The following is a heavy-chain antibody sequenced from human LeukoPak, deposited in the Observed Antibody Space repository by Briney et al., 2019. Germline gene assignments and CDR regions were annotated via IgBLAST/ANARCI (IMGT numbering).Heavy chain of an antibody. V-gene: IGHV4-31*03. CDR3: ARTKIQLPSYMDV. D-gene: IGHD5-18*01. Sequence: SQTLFLTCTVSGGSISSGGYYWSWIRQHPGKGLEWIGYIYYSGSTYYNPSLKSRVTISVDTSKNQFSLKLSSVTAADTAVYYCARTKIQLPSYMDVWGKGTTVTVSS. CDR2: IYYSGST. CDR1: GGSISSGGYY. J-gene: IGHJ6*03.